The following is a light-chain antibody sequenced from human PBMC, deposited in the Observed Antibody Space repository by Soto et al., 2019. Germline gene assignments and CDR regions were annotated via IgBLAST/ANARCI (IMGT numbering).Light chain of an antibody. J-gene: IGKJ3*01. CDR2: AAS. CDR1: QSISSY. V-gene: IGKV1-39*01. Sequence: DIQMTQSPSSLSSSVGDRVTITCRASQSISSYLNWYQQKPGKAPKLLIYAASSLQSGVPSRFSGRGSGTEFTLTISSLQPEDFATYYCQRSDSTFFTFGPGNKVDI. CDR3: QRSDSTFFT.